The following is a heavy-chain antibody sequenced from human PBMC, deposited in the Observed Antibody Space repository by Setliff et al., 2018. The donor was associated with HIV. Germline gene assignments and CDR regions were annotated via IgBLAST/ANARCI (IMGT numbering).Heavy chain of an antibody. D-gene: IGHD1-26*01. V-gene: IGHV4-34*01. CDR2: ISHTGTA. CDR3: AREGTYSGTYWVRRVAPFDI. Sequence: SETLSLTCNVYGGPFNVHKWNWVRQTPGKGLEWIGDISHTGTATYNPSLGSRVTISVDAAKKRFSLNIRSLTAADTAVYFCAREGTYSGTYWVRRVAPFDIWGQGTMVTVSS. J-gene: IGHJ3*02. CDR1: GGPFNVHK.